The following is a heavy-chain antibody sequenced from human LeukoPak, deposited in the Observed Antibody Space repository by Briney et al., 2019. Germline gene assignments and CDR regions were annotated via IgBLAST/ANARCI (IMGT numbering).Heavy chain of an antibody. CDR3: ARDWATVATPYFDY. D-gene: IGHD4-23*01. CDR1: GYTFTGYY. CDR2: INPNSGGT. V-gene: IGHV1-2*02. J-gene: IGHJ4*02. Sequence: ASVKVSCKASGYTFTGYYIHWVRQAPGQGLEWMGWINPNSGGTNYAQKFQGRVTVNRDTSISTVYMELSRLRSDDTAVYYCARDWATVATPYFDYWGQGTLVTVSS.